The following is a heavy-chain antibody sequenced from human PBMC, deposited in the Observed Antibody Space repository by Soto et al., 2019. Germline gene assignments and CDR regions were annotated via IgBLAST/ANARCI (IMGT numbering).Heavy chain of an antibody. J-gene: IGHJ4*02. CDR2: ISSSSSTI. CDR1: GFTFSSYA. CDR3: ARAGGYYDSSGYYQTPDY. D-gene: IGHD3-22*01. V-gene: IGHV3-48*01. Sequence: GGSLRLSCAASGFTFSSYAMSWVRQAPGKGLEWVSYISSSSSTIYYADSVKGRFTISRDNAKNSLYLQMNSLRAEDTAVYYCARAGGYYDSSGYYQTPDYWGQGTLVTVSS.